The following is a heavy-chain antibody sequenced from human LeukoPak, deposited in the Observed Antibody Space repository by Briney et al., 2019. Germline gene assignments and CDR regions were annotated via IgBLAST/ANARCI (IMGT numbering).Heavy chain of an antibody. V-gene: IGHV3-13*01. CDR1: GFTFNSYD. CDR2: IGTAGDT. Sequence: GGSLRLSCAASGFTFNSYDMHWVRQATGKGVEWVSAIGTAGDTYYPGSVKGRFTISRENAKNSLYLQMDSLRAGGTAVYYCARVINDYYSYWGQGTLVTVSS. J-gene: IGHJ4*02. CDR3: ARVINDYYSY. D-gene: IGHD1-1*01.